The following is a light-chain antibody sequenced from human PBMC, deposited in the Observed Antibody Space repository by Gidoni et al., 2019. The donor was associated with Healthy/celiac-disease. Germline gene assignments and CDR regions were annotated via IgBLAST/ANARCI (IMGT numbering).Light chain of an antibody. V-gene: IGKV1-39*01. CDR3: QQSYSTRWT. J-gene: IGKJ1*01. CDR2: AAS. CDR1: QSISSY. Sequence: IQMTQSPSSLSASVGDRVTITCRARQSISSYLNWYQQKPGKAPKLLIYAASSLQSGVPSRFSGSGSGTDFTLTISSLQPEDFATYYCQQSYSTRWTFGQGTKVEIK.